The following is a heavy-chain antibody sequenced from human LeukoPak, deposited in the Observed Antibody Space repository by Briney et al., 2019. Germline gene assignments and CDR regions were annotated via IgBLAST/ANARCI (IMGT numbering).Heavy chain of an antibody. V-gene: IGHV4-4*07. CDR3: ARAPNGWRENYFDY. Sequence: SETLSLTCTVSGGSISSYYWSWIRQPAGKGLEWIGRIYTSGSTNYNPSLKSRVTISVDTSKNQFSLKLSSVTAADTAVYYCARAPNGWRENYFDYWGQGTLVTVSS. CDR2: IYTSGST. CDR1: GGSISSYY. D-gene: IGHD6-19*01. J-gene: IGHJ4*02.